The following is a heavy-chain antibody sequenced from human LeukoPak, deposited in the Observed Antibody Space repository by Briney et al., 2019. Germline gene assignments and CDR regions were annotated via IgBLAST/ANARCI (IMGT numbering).Heavy chain of an antibody. V-gene: IGHV4-59*08. D-gene: IGHD4-23*01. J-gene: IGHJ4*02. CDR3: AGIRSTVGWRSFDY. CDR1: GSISSYY. CDR2: SYFTGNP. Sequence: SETLSLTCTVSGSISSYYWTWIRQSPGKGLEWIGHSYFTGNPNYNPSLKSRVTISVDTPKNQFSLELTSVTAADTAVYYCAGIRSTVGWRSFDYWGQGILVTASS.